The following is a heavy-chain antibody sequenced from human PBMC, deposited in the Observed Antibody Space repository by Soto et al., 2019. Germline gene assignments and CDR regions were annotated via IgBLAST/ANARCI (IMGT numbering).Heavy chain of an antibody. CDR3: ARVAYYYDSSGYSNNWFDP. J-gene: IGHJ5*02. D-gene: IGHD3-22*01. Sequence: PSETLSLTCTVSGGSVSSGSYYWSWIRQPPGKGLEWIGYIYYSGSTNYNPSLKSRVTISVDTSKNQFSLKLSSVTAADTAVYYCARVAYYYDSSGYSNNWFDPWAQGTLVTVSS. V-gene: IGHV4-61*01. CDR1: GGSVSSGSYY. CDR2: IYYSGST.